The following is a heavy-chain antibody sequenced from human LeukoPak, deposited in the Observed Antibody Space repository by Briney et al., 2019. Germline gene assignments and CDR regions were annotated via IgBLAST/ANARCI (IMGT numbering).Heavy chain of an antibody. CDR1: GGSFSGYY. J-gene: IGHJ5*02. Sequence: SETLSLTCAVYGGSFSGYYWSWIRQPPGKGLEWIGEIDHSGSTNYNPSLKSRVTISVDTSKNQFSLKLSSVTAADTAVYYCARGMYYYDSSGYRNWFDPWGQGTLVTVSS. CDR3: ARGMYYYDSSGYRNWFDP. CDR2: IDHSGST. V-gene: IGHV4-34*01. D-gene: IGHD3-22*01.